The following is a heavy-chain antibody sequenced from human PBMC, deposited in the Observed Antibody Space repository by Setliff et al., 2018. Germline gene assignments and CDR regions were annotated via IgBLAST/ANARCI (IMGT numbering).Heavy chain of an antibody. D-gene: IGHD2-15*01. CDR3: ARAPGYCSGGSCYLGYYYYYMDV. J-gene: IGHJ6*03. CDR1: GSTVRGYY. V-gene: IGHV4-59*02. CDR2: MYYSGDP. Sequence: SATLSLTCTVSGSTVRGYYWRWTRQPPGRGLERIGYMYYSGDPNYNPSLKSRVTISVDTSKNQFNLELRSVTAADTAVYYCARAPGYCSGGSCYLGYYYYYMDVWGKGTTVTVSS.